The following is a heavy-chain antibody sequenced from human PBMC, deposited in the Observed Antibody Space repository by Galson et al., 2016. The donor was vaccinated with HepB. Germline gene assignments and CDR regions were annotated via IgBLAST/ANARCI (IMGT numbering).Heavy chain of an antibody. CDR3: VRGEVRGLCCCGLDV. J-gene: IGHJ6*02. CDR2: ISDSGSAI. V-gene: IGHV3-48*02. Sequence: SLRLSCAASGFTLTTYGMNWVRQAPGKGLEWVSYISDSGSAILYADSVKGRFTIFRDTAKNSLYLQMNGLRDEDTAVYYCVRGEVRGLCCCGLDVWGQGTTVTVSS. D-gene: IGHD3-10*01. CDR1: GFTLTTYG.